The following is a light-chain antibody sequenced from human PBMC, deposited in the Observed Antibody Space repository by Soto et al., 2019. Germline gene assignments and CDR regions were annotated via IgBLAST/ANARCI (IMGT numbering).Light chain of an antibody. Sequence: LTQPPSLSESPGHVLPIPCHGTSTYVGGYNYCSWYQQRPGKAPQLMSYDVSNRSSGVATRFSGSRSGNTASLTISGLPAEDEADYYSSSYTSSSTLDFGTRTGSPS. J-gene: IGLJ1*01. V-gene: IGLV2-14*01. CDR2: DVS. CDR1: STYVGGYNY. CDR3: SSYTSSSTLD.